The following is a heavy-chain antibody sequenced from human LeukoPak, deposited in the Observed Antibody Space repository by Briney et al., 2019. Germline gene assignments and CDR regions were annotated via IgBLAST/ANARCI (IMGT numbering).Heavy chain of an antibody. D-gene: IGHD3-10*01. J-gene: IGHJ4*02. CDR1: GYSISSGYY. CDR3: ARVAMVRGVIGYFDY. CDR2: INHSGST. V-gene: IGHV4-38-2*02. Sequence: PSETLSLTCTVSGYSISSGYYWSWIRQPPGKGLEWIGEINHSGSTNYNPSLKSRVTISVDTSKNQFSLKLSSVTAADTAVYYCARVAMVRGVIGYFDYWGQGTLVTVSS.